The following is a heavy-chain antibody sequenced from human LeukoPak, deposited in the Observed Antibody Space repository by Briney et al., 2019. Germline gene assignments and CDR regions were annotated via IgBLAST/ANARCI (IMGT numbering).Heavy chain of an antibody. Sequence: GGSLRLSCTASGFTFGDHPMTWVRQAPGQGLEWVSFIRTKDYGGTAEYAASVKGRFTISRDDSRSIVYLQMDGLKVEYSGVYFCIRGYSTLPFGGQGTRVTVSS. CDR2: IRTKDYGGTA. CDR1: GFTFGDHP. CDR3: IRGYSTLPF. V-gene: IGHV3-49*04. D-gene: IGHD4-11*01. J-gene: IGHJ4*02.